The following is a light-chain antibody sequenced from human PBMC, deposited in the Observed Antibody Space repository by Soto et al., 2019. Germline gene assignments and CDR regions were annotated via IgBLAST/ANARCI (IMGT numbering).Light chain of an antibody. CDR3: QQYGRSPPT. J-gene: IGKJ4*01. CDR1: QSVSSSY. V-gene: IGKV3-20*01. CDR2: GAS. Sequence: IVLTQSPGTLSLSPGERATLSCRASQSVSSSYLAWYQQTPGQAPRLLIYGASSRATGIPDRFSGSGSGTDFTLTINRLEPEDFAVYYCQQYGRSPPTFGGGTKVEIQ.